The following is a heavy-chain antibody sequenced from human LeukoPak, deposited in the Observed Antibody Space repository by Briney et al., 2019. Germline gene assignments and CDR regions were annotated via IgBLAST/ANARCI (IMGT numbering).Heavy chain of an antibody. CDR3: AKEDSSGYYYD. V-gene: IGHV1-69*13. CDR2: IIPIFGTA. D-gene: IGHD3-22*01. Sequence: ASVKVSCKASGGTFSSYAISWVRQAPGQGLEWMGGIIPIFGTANYAQKFQGRVTITADESTSTAYMELSSLGSEDTAVYYCAKEDSSGYYYDWGQGTLVTVSS. CDR1: GGTFSSYA. J-gene: IGHJ4*02.